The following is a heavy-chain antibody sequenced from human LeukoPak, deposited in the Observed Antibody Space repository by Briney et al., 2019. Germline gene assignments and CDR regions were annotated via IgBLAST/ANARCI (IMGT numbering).Heavy chain of an antibody. Sequence: GGSLRLSCAASGFTFDDYGMSWVRQAPGKGLEWVSGINWNGGSTGYADSAKGRFTISRDNAKNSLYPQMNSLRAEDTAVYYCARDVSGGSGTHPLDAFDIWGQGTMVTVSS. CDR1: GFTFDDYG. CDR3: ARDVSGGSGTHPLDAFDI. J-gene: IGHJ3*02. CDR2: INWNGGST. D-gene: IGHD3-10*01. V-gene: IGHV3-20*04.